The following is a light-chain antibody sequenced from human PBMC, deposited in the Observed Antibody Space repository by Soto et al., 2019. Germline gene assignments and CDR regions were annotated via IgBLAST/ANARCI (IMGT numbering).Light chain of an antibody. CDR1: QSVSSTY. J-gene: IGKJ2*01. CDR2: GAS. CDR3: QQYGSSSYT. Sequence: EIVLTQSPGTLSLSPGERATLSCRASQSVSSTYLAWYQQNPGQAPRLLIYGASSRATGIPDRFSGSGSGTDFTLTTSRLEPEDFAVYFCQQYGSSSYTFGQGTKLAIK. V-gene: IGKV3-20*01.